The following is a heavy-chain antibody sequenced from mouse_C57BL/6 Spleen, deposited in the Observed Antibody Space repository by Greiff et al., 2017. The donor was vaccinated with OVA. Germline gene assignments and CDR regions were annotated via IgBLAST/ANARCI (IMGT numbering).Heavy chain of an antibody. CDR2: IYPGSGST. CDR3: ARYKRVYAMDY. Sequence: VQLQQPGAELVKPGASVKMSCKASGYTFTSYWITWVKQRPGQGLEWIGDIYPGSGSTNYNEKFRSKATLTVDTSSSTAYMQLSSLTSEDSAVYYCARYKRVYAMDYWGQGTSVTVSS. V-gene: IGHV1-55*01. CDR1: GYTFTSYW. J-gene: IGHJ4*01.